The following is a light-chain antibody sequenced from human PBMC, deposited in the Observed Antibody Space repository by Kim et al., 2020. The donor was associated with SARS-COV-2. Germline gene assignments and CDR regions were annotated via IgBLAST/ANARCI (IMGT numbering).Light chain of an antibody. V-gene: IGLV3-1*01. Sequence: SFSPGQTASITCSGDKLGYKYACWYQQKPGQSPVLVIYQDSKRPSGIPERFSGSNSGNTATLTISGTQAMDEADYYCQAWDSSTVVFGGGTQLTVL. J-gene: IGLJ3*02. CDR1: KLGYKY. CDR2: QDS. CDR3: QAWDSSTVV.